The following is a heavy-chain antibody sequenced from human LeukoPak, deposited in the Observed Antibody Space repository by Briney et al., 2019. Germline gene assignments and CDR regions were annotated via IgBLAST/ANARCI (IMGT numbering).Heavy chain of an antibody. Sequence: GGSLRLSCAASGFTFSSYAMHWVRQAPGKGLEWVAVISYDGSNKYYADSVKGRFTISRDNSKNTLYLQMNSLRAEDTAVYYCARQNYDFWSGYFDYWGQGTLVTVSS. V-gene: IGHV3-30*04. CDR1: GFTFSSYA. J-gene: IGHJ4*02. D-gene: IGHD3-3*01. CDR3: ARQNYDFWSGYFDY. CDR2: ISYDGSNK.